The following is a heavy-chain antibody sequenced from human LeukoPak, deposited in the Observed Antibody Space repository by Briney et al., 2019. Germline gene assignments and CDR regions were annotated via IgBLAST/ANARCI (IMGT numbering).Heavy chain of an antibody. CDR3: AKDQREEMPTISDY. CDR1: GFTFSSYA. V-gene: IGHV3-23*01. D-gene: IGHD5-24*01. J-gene: IGHJ4*02. Sequence: GSLRLSCAASGFTFSSYAMSWVRQAPGKGLEWVSGISYSGGRTYYADSVKGRFTISRDNSKNTLYVQMNSLRAEDTVVYYCAKDQREEMPTISDYWGQGTLVTVST. CDR2: ISYSGGRT.